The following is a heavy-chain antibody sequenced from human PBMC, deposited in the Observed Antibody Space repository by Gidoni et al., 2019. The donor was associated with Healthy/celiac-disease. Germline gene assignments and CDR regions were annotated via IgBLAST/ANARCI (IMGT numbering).Heavy chain of an antibody. Sequence: EVQLVESGGGLVKPGGSLRLSCAASGFTFSSYSMNWVRQVPGKGLEWVSSISSSSSYIYDADSVKGRFTISRDNAKNSLYLQMNSLRAEDTAVYYCASSPSSGIRDWYFDLWGRGTLVTVSS. CDR3: ASSPSSGIRDWYFDL. V-gene: IGHV3-21*01. CDR2: ISSSSSYI. J-gene: IGHJ2*01. D-gene: IGHD1-1*01. CDR1: GFTFSSYS.